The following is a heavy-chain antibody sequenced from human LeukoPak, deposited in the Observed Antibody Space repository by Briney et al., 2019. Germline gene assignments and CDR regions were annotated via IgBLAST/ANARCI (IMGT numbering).Heavy chain of an antibody. J-gene: IGHJ3*02. CDR3: ARDRETYYDILTGYYTLGDVFDI. CDR2: INRDGSST. CDR1: GFTFSTYW. Sequence: GGSLRLSCAASGFTFSTYWMHWVRQAPGKGLVWVSRINRDGSSTSYADSVKGRFTISRDNAKNTLYLQMNSLRAEDTAVYYCARDRETYYDILTGYYTLGDVFDIWGQGTMVTVSS. D-gene: IGHD3-9*01. V-gene: IGHV3-74*01.